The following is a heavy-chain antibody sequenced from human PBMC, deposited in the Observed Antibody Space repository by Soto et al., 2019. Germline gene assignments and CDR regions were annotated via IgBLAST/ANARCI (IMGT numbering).Heavy chain of an antibody. CDR1: EFTFSNYS. J-gene: IGHJ4*02. CDR3: ARAPNWNYESGYFDY. V-gene: IGHV3-23*01. Sequence: GGSLRLSCAASEFTFSNYSISWVRQAPWEGLEWVSSISGSGGSTYYADSVKGRFTFSRDNSRNTVYLQMNSLRAEDTAVYYCARAPNWNYESGYFDYWGQGTLVTVSS. D-gene: IGHD1-7*01. CDR2: ISGSGGST.